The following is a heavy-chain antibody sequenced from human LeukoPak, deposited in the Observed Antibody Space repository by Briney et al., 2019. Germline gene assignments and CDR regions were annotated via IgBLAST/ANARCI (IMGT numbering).Heavy chain of an antibody. V-gene: IGHV3-53*01. Sequence: PGGSLRLSCAASGFTVSSNYMSWVRQAPGKGLEWVSVIYSGGSTYYADSVKGRFTISRDNSKNTLYLQMNSLRAEDTAVYYCTRQYCTNGVCYMWEYFDYWGQGTLVTVSS. D-gene: IGHD2-8*01. J-gene: IGHJ4*02. CDR1: GFTVSSNY. CDR2: IYSGGST. CDR3: TRQYCTNGVCYMWEYFDY.